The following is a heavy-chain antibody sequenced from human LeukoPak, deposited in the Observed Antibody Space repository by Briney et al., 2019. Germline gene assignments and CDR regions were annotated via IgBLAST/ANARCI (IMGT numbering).Heavy chain of an antibody. J-gene: IGHJ4*02. CDR3: AKGWGVPIFGVITN. Sequence: PGGSLRLSCAASGFTFSSYGMHWVRQAPGKGLEWMAVIIYDGSNKYYADSVKGRLTISRDNSKNTLYLQMNSLRPEDTAVYYCAKGWGVPIFGVITNWGQGTLVTVSS. CDR2: IIYDGSNK. CDR1: GFTFSSYG. D-gene: IGHD3-3*01. V-gene: IGHV3-30*02.